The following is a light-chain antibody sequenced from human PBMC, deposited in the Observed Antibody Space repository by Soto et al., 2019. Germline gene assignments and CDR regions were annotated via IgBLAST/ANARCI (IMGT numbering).Light chain of an antibody. Sequence: QSALTQPASVSGSPGQSITISCMGTSSDVGGYNYVSWYQHHPGKAPKLIIYDVTNRPSGVSNPFSGSKSGNTASLTISGLQPEDEADYYCSSYTTSNTRQIVFGTGTKLTVL. CDR3: SSYTTSNTRQIV. CDR1: SSDVGGYNY. CDR2: DVT. V-gene: IGLV2-14*03. J-gene: IGLJ1*01.